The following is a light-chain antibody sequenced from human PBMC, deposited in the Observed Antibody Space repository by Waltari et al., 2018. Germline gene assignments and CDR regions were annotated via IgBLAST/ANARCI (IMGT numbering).Light chain of an antibody. CDR2: DES. J-gene: IGKJ4*01. CDR3: QQHANLPPT. CDR1: QDISNY. Sequence: DIQMTQSPSSLSASVGDRVTITCQASQDISNYLNCYQQKPGKAPKLLIYDESNLETGVPSRFSGSGSGTDFTFTISSLQPEDIATYYCQQHANLPPTFGGETKVEIK. V-gene: IGKV1-33*01.